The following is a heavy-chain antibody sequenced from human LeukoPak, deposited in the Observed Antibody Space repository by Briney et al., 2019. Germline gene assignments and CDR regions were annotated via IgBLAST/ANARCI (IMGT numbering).Heavy chain of an antibody. CDR2: ISAYNGNT. D-gene: IGHD3-10*01. V-gene: IGHV1-18*01. J-gene: IGHJ6*03. CDR1: GYTFTSYG. CDR3: AKDQERRITMVRGVKTYYYYYYMDV. Sequence: GASVKVSCKASGYTFTSYGISWVRQAPGQGLEWMGWISAYNGNTNYAQKLQGRVTMTTDTSTSTAYMELRSLRSDDTAVYYCAKDQERRITMVRGVKTYYYYYYMDVWGKGTTVTVSS.